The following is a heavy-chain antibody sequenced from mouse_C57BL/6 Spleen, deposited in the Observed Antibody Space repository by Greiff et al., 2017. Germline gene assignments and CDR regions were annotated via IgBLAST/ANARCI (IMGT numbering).Heavy chain of an antibody. J-gene: IGHJ4*01. V-gene: IGHV1-53*01. D-gene: IGHD2-3*01. Sequence: VQRVESGTELVKPGASVKLSCKASGYTFTSYWMHWVKQRPGQGLEWIGNINPSNGGTNYNEKFKSKATLTVDKSSSTAYMQLSSLTSEDYAVYYCARGWSPYYAMDYWGQGTSVTVSS. CDR2: INPSNGGT. CDR1: GYTFTSYW. CDR3: ARGWSPYYAMDY.